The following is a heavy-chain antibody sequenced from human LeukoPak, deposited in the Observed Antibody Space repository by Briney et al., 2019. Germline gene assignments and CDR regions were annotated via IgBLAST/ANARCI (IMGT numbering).Heavy chain of an antibody. J-gene: IGHJ4*02. CDR1: GFTFSSYA. Sequence: PGGSLRLSCAASGFTFSSYAMYWVRQAPGKGLEWVAVISYDGSNKYYADSVKGRFTISRDNSKNALYLQMNSLRAEDTAVYYCARVHHTLPNWGQGTLVTVSS. CDR3: ARVHHTLPN. V-gene: IGHV3-30-3*01. CDR2: ISYDGSNK.